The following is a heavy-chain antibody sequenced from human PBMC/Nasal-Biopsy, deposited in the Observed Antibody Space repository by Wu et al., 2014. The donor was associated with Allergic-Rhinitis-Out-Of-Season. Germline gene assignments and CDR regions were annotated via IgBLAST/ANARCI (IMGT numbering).Heavy chain of an antibody. J-gene: IGHJ6*02. D-gene: IGHD2-2*01. V-gene: IGHV3-30*18. CDR1: GFTFSNFG. CDR3: AKDWNLCGSITCYGMDA. Sequence: RLSCAASGFTFSNFGMHWVRQVPGKGPEWVAVISYDGTTKYYVDSVRGRFTISRDNSQNTLSLQMNSLRPEDTALYYCAKDWNLCGSITCYGMDAWGQGTTVSVSS. CDR2: ISYDGTTK.